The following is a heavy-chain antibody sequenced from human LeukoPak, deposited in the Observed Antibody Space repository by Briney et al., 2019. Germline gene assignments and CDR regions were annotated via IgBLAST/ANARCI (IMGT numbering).Heavy chain of an antibody. Sequence: SETLSVTCTVSGGSISSGSYYWSWIRQPVGQGLEWIGRIYTSRSTNYNPSLKSRVTISVDTSKNQFSLKLSSVTAADTAVYYCARTFERYGGSTHPVDYWGQGTLVTVSS. CDR3: ARTFERYGGSTHPVDY. CDR1: GGSISSGSYY. J-gene: IGHJ4*02. V-gene: IGHV4-61*02. D-gene: IGHD1-26*01. CDR2: IYTSRST.